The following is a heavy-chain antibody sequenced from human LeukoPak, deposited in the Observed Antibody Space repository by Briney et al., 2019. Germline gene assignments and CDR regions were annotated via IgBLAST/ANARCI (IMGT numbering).Heavy chain of an antibody. Sequence: SQTLSLTCTVSGGSISSGGYYWSWIRQPPGKRLERIGEINHTGSTNYNPSLKSRVIISVDTSKNQFSLKLSSVTAADTAVYYCARGRGGEDQLEYYYYYGMDVWGQGTTVTVSS. CDR2: INHTGST. D-gene: IGHD2-2*01. V-gene: IGHV4-30-2*01. CDR3: ARGRGGEDQLEYYYYYGMDV. J-gene: IGHJ6*02. CDR1: GGSISSGGYY.